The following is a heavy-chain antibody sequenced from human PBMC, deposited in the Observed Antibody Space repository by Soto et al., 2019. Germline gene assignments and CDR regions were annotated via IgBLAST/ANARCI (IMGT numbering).Heavy chain of an antibody. CDR1: GFTFSSYS. CDR2: ISSSSSYI. J-gene: IGHJ6*02. Sequence: WGSLRLSCAASGFTFSSYSMNWVRQAPGKGLEWVSSISSSSSYIYYADSVKGRFTITRDNAKNSLYGQMNSLRAEDMAVYYYARYAVTYYYDSSGYFEAGYYYYGMDVWGQGTTVTVSS. CDR3: ARYAVTYYYDSSGYFEAGYYYYGMDV. V-gene: IGHV3-21*01. D-gene: IGHD3-22*01.